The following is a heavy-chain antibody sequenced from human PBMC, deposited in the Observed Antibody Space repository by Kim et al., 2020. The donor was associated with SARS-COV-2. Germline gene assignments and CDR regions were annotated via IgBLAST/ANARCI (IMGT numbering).Heavy chain of an antibody. J-gene: IGHJ4*02. CDR2: ISSSSSYI. Sequence: GGSLRLSCAASGFTFSSYSMNWVRQAPGKGLEWVSSISSSSSYIYYADSVKGRFTISRDNAKNSLYLQMNSLRAEDTAVYYCARGLRWLQGAAYFDYWGQGTLVTVSS. CDR1: GFTFSSYS. V-gene: IGHV3-21*01. D-gene: IGHD5-12*01. CDR3: ARGLRWLQGAAYFDY.